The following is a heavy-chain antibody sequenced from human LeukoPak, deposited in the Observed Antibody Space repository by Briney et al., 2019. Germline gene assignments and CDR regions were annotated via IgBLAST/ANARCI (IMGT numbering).Heavy chain of an antibody. CDR3: AKLAASETGEGS. D-gene: IGHD6-13*01. CDR2: INPSGDST. Sequence: GASVKIFCKASGYTFTSNHIHCVRQAPGQGLEWMGVINPSGDSTSYAQKFQGRVTMTRDTSTSTVYMELSSLRSEDTAIYYCAKLAASETGEGSWGQGTLVTVSS. J-gene: IGHJ5*02. CDR1: GYTFTSNH. V-gene: IGHV1-46*01.